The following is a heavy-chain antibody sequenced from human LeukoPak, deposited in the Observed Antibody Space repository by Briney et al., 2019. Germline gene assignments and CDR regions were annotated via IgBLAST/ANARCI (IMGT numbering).Heavy chain of an antibody. J-gene: IGHJ4*02. D-gene: IGHD6-13*01. CDR2: ISSNSRYI. Sequence: LGGSLRLSCAASGFTFSTYSMNWVRQAPGKGLEWVSSISSNSRYIYYADSMRGRFTISRDNAKNSLYLQMNSLKPEDTAVYYCSRVAEAAAFDSWGQGTLVTVSS. CDR3: SRVAEAAAFDS. V-gene: IGHV3-21*06. CDR1: GFTFSTYS.